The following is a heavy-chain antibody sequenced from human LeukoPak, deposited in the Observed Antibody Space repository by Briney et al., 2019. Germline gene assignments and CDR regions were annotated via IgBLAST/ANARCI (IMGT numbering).Heavy chain of an antibody. CDR1: GFTFSDYY. Sequence: GGSLRLSCAASGFTFSDYYMSWIRQAPGKGLEWVSYISSSGSTIYYADSVKGRFTISRDNAKDSLYLQMNSLRAEDTAVYYCARDRNYGDYVSTWGQGTLVTVSS. J-gene: IGHJ5*02. D-gene: IGHD4-17*01. CDR3: ARDRNYGDYVST. V-gene: IGHV3-11*04. CDR2: ISSSGSTI.